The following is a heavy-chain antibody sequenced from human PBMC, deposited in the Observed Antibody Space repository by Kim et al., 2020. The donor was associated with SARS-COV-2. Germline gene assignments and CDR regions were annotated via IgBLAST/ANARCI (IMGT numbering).Heavy chain of an antibody. J-gene: IGHJ4*02. CDR3: ARAYHPDS. CDR2: IKPGGSEK. CDR1: GFTFSYYW. V-gene: IGHV3-7*01. D-gene: IGHD2-2*01. Sequence: GGSLRLSCAASGFTFSYYWMTWVRQAPGKGLEWVANIKPGGSEKYYVDSVKGRFTISRDDAKTSLYLQMDSLTAEDTAFYYCARAYHPDSWGQGTLVTVS.